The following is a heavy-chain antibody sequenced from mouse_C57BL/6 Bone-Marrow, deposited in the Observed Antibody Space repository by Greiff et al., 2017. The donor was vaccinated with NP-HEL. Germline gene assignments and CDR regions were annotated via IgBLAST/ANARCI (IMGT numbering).Heavy chain of an antibody. J-gene: IGHJ4*01. CDR3: ARDASDYYYAMDY. V-gene: IGHV7-1*01. CDR2: SRNKANDYTT. CDR1: GFTFSDFY. Sequence: EVMLVDSGGGLVQSGRSLRLSCATSGFTFSDFYMAWVRQAPGKGLEWIAASRNKANDYTTEYSASVKGRFIVSRDTSQSILYLQMNALRAEDTAIYYCARDASDYYYAMDYWGQGTSVTVSS. D-gene: IGHD3-1*01.